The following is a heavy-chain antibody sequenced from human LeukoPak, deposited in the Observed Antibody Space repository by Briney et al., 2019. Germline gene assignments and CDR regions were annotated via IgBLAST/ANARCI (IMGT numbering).Heavy chain of an antibody. CDR3: ARRAGTGIVWFDP. D-gene: IGHD2-15*01. CDR1: VGSITNISYY. J-gene: IGHJ5*02. V-gene: IGHV4-39*07. CDR2: IYHSGST. Sequence: SETLSLTCTVSVGSITNISYYWGWIRQPPGKGLEWIGNIYHSGSTWYNSSLKSRVTISVDTSKNQFSLKLSSVTAADTAVYYCARRAGTGIVWFDPWGQGTLVTVSS.